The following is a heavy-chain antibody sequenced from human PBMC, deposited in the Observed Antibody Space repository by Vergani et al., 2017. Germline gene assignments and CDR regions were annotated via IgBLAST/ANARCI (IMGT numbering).Heavy chain of an antibody. CDR3: ARELLELPRAGWFDP. Sequence: QVQLVESGGGVVQPGGSLRLSCAASGFTFSSYAMHWVRQAPGKGLEWVAVISYDGSNKYYADSVKGRFTISRDNSKNTLYLQMNSLRAEDTAVYYCARELLELPRAGWFDPGGQGTLVTVSS. V-gene: IGHV3-30-3*01. J-gene: IGHJ5*02. D-gene: IGHD1-7*01. CDR1: GFTFSSYA. CDR2: ISYDGSNK.